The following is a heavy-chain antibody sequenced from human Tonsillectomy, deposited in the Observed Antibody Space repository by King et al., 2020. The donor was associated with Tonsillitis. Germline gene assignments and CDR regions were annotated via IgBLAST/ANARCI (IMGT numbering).Heavy chain of an antibody. J-gene: IGHJ1*01. D-gene: IGHD3-22*01. Sequence: ARLVQSGAELRKPGASVTVSCRTSGDTFTGHFVHWVRQAPGQGLEWMGWINPNSGDTNYAQNFQGRVTLSGDVSSTTAYMGLSSLRPDDTAVYYCATNAIASDSSAYRDFRHWGQGTLVTVSS. CDR1: GDTFTGHF. V-gene: IGHV1-2*02. CDR3: ATNAIASDSSAYRDFRH. CDR2: INPNSGDT.